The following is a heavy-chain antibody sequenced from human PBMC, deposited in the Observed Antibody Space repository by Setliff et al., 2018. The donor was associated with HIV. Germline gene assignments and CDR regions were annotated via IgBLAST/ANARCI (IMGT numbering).Heavy chain of an antibody. D-gene: IGHD1-26*01. CDR1: GFTFSTYW. CDR3: ARDRGGNSGGFYDPPLDV. CDR2: IKSDGSST. V-gene: IGHV3-74*01. Sequence: GGSLRLSCAASGFTFSTYWMHWVRQAPGKGLVWVSRIKSDGSSTVYADSVKGRFTISRDNAKKSLYLEMNSLRAEDTAAYYCARDRGGNSGGFYDPPLDVWGLGTLVTVSS. J-gene: IGHJ4*02.